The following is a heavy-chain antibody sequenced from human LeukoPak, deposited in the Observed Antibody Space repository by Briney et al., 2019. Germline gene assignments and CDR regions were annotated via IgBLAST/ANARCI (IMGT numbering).Heavy chain of an antibody. Sequence: GRSLRLSCAASGFTFDDYAMHWVRQAPGKGLEWVSGISWNSGSIGYADSVKGRFTISRDNAKNSLYLQMNSLRAEDTAIYYCARDRPLSGYDFDSWGRGTLVTVSS. CDR3: ARDRPLSGYDFDS. V-gene: IGHV3-9*01. J-gene: IGHJ4*02. D-gene: IGHD5-12*01. CDR1: GFTFDDYA. CDR2: ISWNSGSI.